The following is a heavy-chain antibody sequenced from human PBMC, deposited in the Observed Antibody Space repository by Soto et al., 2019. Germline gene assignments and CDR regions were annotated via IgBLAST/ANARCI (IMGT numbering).Heavy chain of an antibody. D-gene: IGHD3-16*01. CDR3: ARGGGSPYWHYYYGMDV. CDR1: GYTFTSYG. V-gene: IGHV1-18*01. Sequence: ASVKVSCKASGYTFTSYGISWVRQAPGQGLEWMGWISAYNGNTNYAQKLQGRVTMTTDTSTSTAYMELRSLRSDDTAVYYCARGGGSPYWHYYYGMDVWGQGTTVTVSS. J-gene: IGHJ6*02. CDR2: ISAYNGNT.